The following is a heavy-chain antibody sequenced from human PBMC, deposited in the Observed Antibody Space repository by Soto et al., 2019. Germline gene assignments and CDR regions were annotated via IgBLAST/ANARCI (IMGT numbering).Heavy chain of an antibody. CDR2: ISSSSSYI. V-gene: IGHV3-21*01. J-gene: IGHJ3*02. CDR1: GFTFSSYS. Sequence: GGSLRLSCAASGFTFSSYSMNWVRQAPGKGLEWVSSISSSSSYIYYADSVKGRFTISRDNAKNSLYLQMNSLRAEDTAVYYCARDGLGYCSSTSCYEDAFDIWGQGTMVTVSS. D-gene: IGHD2-2*01. CDR3: ARDGLGYCSSTSCYEDAFDI.